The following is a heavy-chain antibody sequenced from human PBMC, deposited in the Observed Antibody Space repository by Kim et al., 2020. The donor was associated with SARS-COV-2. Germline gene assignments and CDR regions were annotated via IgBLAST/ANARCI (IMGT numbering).Heavy chain of an antibody. J-gene: IGHJ4*02. D-gene: IGHD4-17*01. CDR3: ARGNYGDYQSLDY. Sequence: YNPSLKSRVTISVDTSKNQFSLKLSSVTAADTAVYYCARGNYGDYQSLDYWGQGTLVTVSS. V-gene: IGHV4-31*02.